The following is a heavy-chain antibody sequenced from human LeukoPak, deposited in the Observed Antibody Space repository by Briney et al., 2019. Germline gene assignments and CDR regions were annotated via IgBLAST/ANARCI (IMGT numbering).Heavy chain of an antibody. CDR2: IRYNGSNE. CDR3: AKDRVVVFGAPSGWFDP. V-gene: IGHV3-30*02. Sequence: GGSLRLSCAASGFLFNRHGMHWVRQSPVKGLEWVAFIRYNGSNEDYADSVKGRFTISRDNSKNTLFLQMNNLRPEDTAVYYCAKDRVVVFGAPSGWFDPWGQGTQVIVSS. D-gene: IGHD2-15*01. CDR1: GFLFNRHG. J-gene: IGHJ5*02.